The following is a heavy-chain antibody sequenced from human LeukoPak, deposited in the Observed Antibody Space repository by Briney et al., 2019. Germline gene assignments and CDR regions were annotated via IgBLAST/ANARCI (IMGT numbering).Heavy chain of an antibody. CDR1: GFTFNSYA. J-gene: IGHJ4*02. CDR3: AKPLEAGRYWSSTSCYTFGY. V-gene: IGHV3-23*01. D-gene: IGHD2-2*02. CDR2: ISGSGGST. Sequence: PGGSLRPSCAASGFTFNSYAMSWVRQAPGKGLEWVSAISGSGGSTYYADSVKGRFTISRDNSKNTLYLQMNSLRAEDTAVYYCAKPLEAGRYWSSTSCYTFGYWGQGTLVTVSS.